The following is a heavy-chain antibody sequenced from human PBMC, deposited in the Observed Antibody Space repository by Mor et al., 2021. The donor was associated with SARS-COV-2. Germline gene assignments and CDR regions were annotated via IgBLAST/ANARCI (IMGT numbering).Heavy chain of an antibody. CDR3: AHDATGWYKLHS. D-gene: IGHD6-19*01. Sequence: RFSISRDDSQNTIFLQMNGLKTEDTAVYYCAHDATGWYKLHSWGQGTLVTVSS. J-gene: IGHJ4*02. V-gene: IGHV3-15*01.